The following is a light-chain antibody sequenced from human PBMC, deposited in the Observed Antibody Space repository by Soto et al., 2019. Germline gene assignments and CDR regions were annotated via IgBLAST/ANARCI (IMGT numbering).Light chain of an antibody. Sequence: IQLPQSQSSLSASVGDSVTITCRASQGISSFLAWYQQKPGKAPKLLIYAASTLQSGVPSRFSGSGSGTDFTLTISSLQPEDFATYFCQQLNSYPITFGQGTRLEIK. J-gene: IGKJ5*01. CDR3: QQLNSYPIT. CDR1: QGISSF. CDR2: AAS. V-gene: IGKV1-9*01.